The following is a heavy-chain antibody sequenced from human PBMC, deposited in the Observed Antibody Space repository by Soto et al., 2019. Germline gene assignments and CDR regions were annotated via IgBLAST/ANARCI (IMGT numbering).Heavy chain of an antibody. CDR1: GYIFNNYA. D-gene: IGHD6-19*01. J-gene: IGHJ5*02. V-gene: IGHV1-18*01. CDR3: ARVLSSGWFDH. Sequence: QVQLVQSGAEVKKPGASVKVSCKASGYIFNNYAISWVRQAPGQGLEWMGWMNVYNGHTKYAQKVQGRLTMTTDTSTSTAYMALRNLRSGVTAVYYCARVLSSGWFDHWGQGTLVTVSS. CDR2: MNVYNGHT.